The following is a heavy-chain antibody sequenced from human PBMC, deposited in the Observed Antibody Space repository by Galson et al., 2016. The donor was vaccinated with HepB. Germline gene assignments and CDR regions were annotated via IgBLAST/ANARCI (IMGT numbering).Heavy chain of an antibody. CDR3: ARLHDYYFDY. D-gene: IGHD1-1*01. CDR2: INPRGGST. Sequence: SVKVSCKASGYTFTTYYMQWVRQAPGQGLEWMGMINPRGGSTNYAQQFQGRVTITRDTSTSTVYMELSSLRSEDTAVYYCARLHDYYFDYWCQGTLVTVSS. J-gene: IGHJ4*02. CDR1: GYTFTTYY. V-gene: IGHV1-46*01.